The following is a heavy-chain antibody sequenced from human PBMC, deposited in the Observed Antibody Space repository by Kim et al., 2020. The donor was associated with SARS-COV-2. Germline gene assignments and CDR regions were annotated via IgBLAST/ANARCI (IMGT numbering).Heavy chain of an antibody. CDR3: AKDVVAMHVIYSGYDLVSGGMDV. CDR2: ISWDGGST. V-gene: IGHV3-43*01. D-gene: IGHD5-12*01. CDR1: GFTFDDYT. Sequence: GGSLRLSCAASGFTFDDYTMHWVRQAPGKGLEWVSLISWDGGSTYYADSVKGRFTISRDNSKNSLYLQMNSLRTEDTALYYCAKDVVAMHVIYSGYDLVSGGMDVWGQGTTVTVSS. J-gene: IGHJ6*02.